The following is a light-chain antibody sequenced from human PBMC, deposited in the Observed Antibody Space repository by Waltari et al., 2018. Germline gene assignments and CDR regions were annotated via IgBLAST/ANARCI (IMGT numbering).Light chain of an antibody. CDR2: KTN. CDR3: LVYMGSGIWV. J-gene: IGLJ3*02. V-gene: IGLV8-61*01. Sequence: QTVVTQEPSLSVSPGGTVSLTCALSSGPVSSTPYVNWYQQRPGQTPRTLVYKTNIRSSGVPDRFSGSSLGNKAALIITGAQADDECDYYCLVYMGSGIWVFGGGTKLTVL. CDR1: SGPVSSTPY.